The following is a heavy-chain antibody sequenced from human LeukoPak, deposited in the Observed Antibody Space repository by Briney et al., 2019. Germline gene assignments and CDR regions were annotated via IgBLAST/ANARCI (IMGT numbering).Heavy chain of an antibody. CDR1: GFTFSSYA. D-gene: IGHD3-3*01. J-gene: IGHJ4*02. CDR3: ARGFTYYDFWSGYPGDY. CDR2: ISGSGGST. V-gene: IGHV3-23*01. Sequence: GGSLRLSCAASGFTFSSYAMSWVRQAPGKGLEWVSAISGSGGSTYYADSVKGRFTISRDNSKNTLYLQMNSLRAEDTAVYYCARGFTYYDFWSGYPGDYWGQGTLVTVSS.